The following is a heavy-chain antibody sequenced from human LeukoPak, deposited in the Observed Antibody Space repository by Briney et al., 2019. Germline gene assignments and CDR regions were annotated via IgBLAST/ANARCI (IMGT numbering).Heavy chain of an antibody. V-gene: IGHV4-39*01. Sequence: KPSETLSLTCTVSGGSISSSTYYWGWIRRPPGKGLEWIGSIYYSGSTYYNPSLKSRVTVSVDTSKNQFSLNLSSVTAADTAVYYCVRGSTLRHYQYWGQGTLVPVSS. J-gene: IGHJ4*02. CDR3: VRGSTLRHYQY. CDR1: GGSISSSTYY. CDR2: IYYSGST. D-gene: IGHD3-16*01.